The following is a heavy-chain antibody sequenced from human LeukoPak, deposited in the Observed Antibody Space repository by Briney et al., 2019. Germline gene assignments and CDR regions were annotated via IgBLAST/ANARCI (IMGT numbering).Heavy chain of an antibody. V-gene: IGHV3-74*01. J-gene: IGHJ5*01. CDR1: GVTFGSHS. CDR3: ARGWYGPDS. CDR2: ISRDGTST. Sequence: GGSLRLSCAASGVTFGSHSMHWGRQAPGKGLVWVSGISRDGTSTNYADAVKGRFTISRDNAKNTLYLQMNSLRVEDTAVYSCARGWYGPDSCGQGTLVTVSS. D-gene: IGHD2-15*01.